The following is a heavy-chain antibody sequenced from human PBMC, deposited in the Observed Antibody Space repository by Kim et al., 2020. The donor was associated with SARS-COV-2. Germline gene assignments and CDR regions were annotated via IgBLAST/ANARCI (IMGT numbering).Heavy chain of an antibody. V-gene: IGHV4-34*01. J-gene: IGHJ4*02. Sequence: NPSLKSRVTISVDTSKNQFSLKLSSVTAADTAVYYCARGPGSWYAYYFDYWGQGTLVTVSS. CDR3: ARGPGSWYAYYFDY. D-gene: IGHD6-13*01.